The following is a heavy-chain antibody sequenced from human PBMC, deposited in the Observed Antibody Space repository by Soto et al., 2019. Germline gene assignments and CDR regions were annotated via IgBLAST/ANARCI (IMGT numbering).Heavy chain of an antibody. D-gene: IGHD6-19*01. CDR2: IWYDGSNK. V-gene: IGHV3-33*01. CDR1: GFTFRSHA. Sequence: QVQVVESGGGVVQPGRSLRLSCTASGFTFRSHAMHWVRQAPGKGLEWVAQIWYDGSNKYYADSVKGRVTISRDNSKNTLYVQMDSLRVEDTAVYYCARDGQSLAPYALDVWGQGTSVTVS. CDR3: ARDGQSLAPYALDV. J-gene: IGHJ6*02.